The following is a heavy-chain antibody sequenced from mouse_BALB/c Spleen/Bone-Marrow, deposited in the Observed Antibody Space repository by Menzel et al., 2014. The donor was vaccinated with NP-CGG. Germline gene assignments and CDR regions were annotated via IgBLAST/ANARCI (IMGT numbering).Heavy chain of an antibody. CDR1: GFSLTTYG. J-gene: IGHJ2*01. CDR2: VWAGGST. CDR3: ARGVRHFDY. V-gene: IGHV2-9*02. Sequence: VQVVESGPGLAAPSQSLSITCTVSGFSLTTYGVHWVRQPPGKGLEWLGVVWAGGSTNYTSALMSRLSISKDNSKSQVFLKMNSLQTDDTAMYYCARGVRHFDYWGQGTTLTVSS.